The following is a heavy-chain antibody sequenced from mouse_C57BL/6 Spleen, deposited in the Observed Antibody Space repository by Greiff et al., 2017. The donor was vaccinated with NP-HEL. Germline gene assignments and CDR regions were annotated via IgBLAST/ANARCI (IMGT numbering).Heavy chain of an antibody. CDR3: ARGPNTTVVHYAMDY. Sequence: VQLQQPGAELVMPGASVKLSCKASGYTFTSYWMHWVKQRPGQGLEWIGEIDPSDSYTNYNQKFKGKSTLTVDKSSSTAYMQLSSLTSEDSAVYYCARGPNTTVVHYAMDYWGQGTSVTVSS. CDR1: GYTFTSYW. J-gene: IGHJ4*01. D-gene: IGHD1-1*01. CDR2: IDPSDSYT. V-gene: IGHV1-69*01.